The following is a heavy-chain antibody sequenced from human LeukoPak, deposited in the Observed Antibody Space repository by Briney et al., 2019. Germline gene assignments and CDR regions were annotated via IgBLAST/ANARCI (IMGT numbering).Heavy chain of an antibody. CDR1: GYTFTSYA. CDR2: INAGNGNT. CDR3: AGGTTGTTGNY. J-gene: IGHJ4*02. D-gene: IGHD1-1*01. Sequence: ASVKVSCKASGYTFTSYAMHWVRQAPGQRLEWMGWINAGNGNTKYSQKFQGRVTITRDTSASTAYMELSSLRSEDTAVYYCAGGTTGTTGNYWGQGTLVPVSS. V-gene: IGHV1-3*01.